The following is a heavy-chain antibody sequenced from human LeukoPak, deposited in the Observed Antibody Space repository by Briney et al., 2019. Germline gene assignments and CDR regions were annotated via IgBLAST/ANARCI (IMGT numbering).Heavy chain of an antibody. CDR1: GFTFSSYW. Sequence: PGGSLRLSCAASGFTFSSYWMSWVRQAPGKGLEWVANIKQDGSEKYYVDSVKGRFTISRDNAKNSLYLQMNSLRAEDTAVYYCARELRYFDWFFDYWGQGTLVTVSS. D-gene: IGHD3-9*01. J-gene: IGHJ4*02. CDR2: IKQDGSEK. CDR3: ARELRYFDWFFDY. V-gene: IGHV3-7*01.